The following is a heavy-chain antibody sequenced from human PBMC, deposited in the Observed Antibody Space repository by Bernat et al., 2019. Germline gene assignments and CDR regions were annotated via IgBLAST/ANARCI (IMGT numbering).Heavy chain of an antibody. D-gene: IGHD6-19*01. CDR1: GDSVSSNSAA. V-gene: IGHV6-1*01. CDR3: ARNRGEAVASYYYYYYGMDV. CDR2: TYYRSKWYN. J-gene: IGHJ6*02. Sequence: QVQLQQSGPGLVKPSQTLSLTCAISGDSVSSNSAAWNWIRQSPSRGLEWLGRTYYRSKWYNDYAVSVKSRITINPDTSKNQFSLQLNSVTPEDTAVYYCARNRGEAVASYYYYYYGMDVWGQGTTVTVSS.